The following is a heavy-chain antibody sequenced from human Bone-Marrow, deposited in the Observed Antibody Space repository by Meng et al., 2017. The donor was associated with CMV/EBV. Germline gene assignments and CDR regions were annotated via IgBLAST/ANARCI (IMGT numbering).Heavy chain of an antibody. J-gene: IGHJ3*02. CDR1: GFTLSYYS. CDR2: ITSSSSMI. Sequence: GESLKISCAVSGFTLSYYSVNWVRQAPGKGLEWVSYITSSSSMIFYADSVKGRFTVSRDNAKNSVYLEMNSLTAEDTAVYYCARESVIWQLRAAFDIWGQGTMVTV. V-gene: IGHV3-48*04. CDR3: ARESVIWQLRAAFDI. D-gene: IGHD2-15*01.